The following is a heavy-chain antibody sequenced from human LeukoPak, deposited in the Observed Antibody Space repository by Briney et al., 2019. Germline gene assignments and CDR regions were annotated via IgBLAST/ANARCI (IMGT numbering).Heavy chain of an antibody. J-gene: IGHJ5*02. D-gene: IGHD3-3*01. CDR3: ARHVLSSYDFWSGYYPQGGYWFDP. Sequence: SETLPLTCTVSGGSISSGDYYRSWIRQPPGKGLEWIGYIYYSGSTYYNPSLKSRVTISVDTSKNQFSLKLSSVTAADTAVYYCARHVLSSYDFWSGYYPQGGYWFDPWGQGTLVTVSS. CDR2: IYYSGST. V-gene: IGHV4-30-4*08. CDR1: GGSISSGDYY.